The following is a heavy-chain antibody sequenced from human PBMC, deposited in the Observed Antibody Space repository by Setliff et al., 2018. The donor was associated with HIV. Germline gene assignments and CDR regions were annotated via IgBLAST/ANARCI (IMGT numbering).Heavy chain of an antibody. Sequence: GASVKVSCKASGYTFSNYGMNWVRQAPGQGLEWMGWINTNTGNPTYAQDFTGRFVFSLDTSVSTAYLQISSLKAEDTAVYYCARGKGVGGVVITGGLDVWGKGTTVTVSS. D-gene: IGHD3-10*01. CDR3: ARGKGVGGVVITGGLDV. V-gene: IGHV7-4-1*02. CDR2: INTNTGNP. J-gene: IGHJ6*04. CDR1: GYTFSNYG.